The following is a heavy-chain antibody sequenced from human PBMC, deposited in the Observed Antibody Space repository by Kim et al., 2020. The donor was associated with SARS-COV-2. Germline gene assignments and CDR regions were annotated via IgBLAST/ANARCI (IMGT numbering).Heavy chain of an antibody. CDR3: ARGWSEVPDY. CDR1: GFTFTSYY. Sequence: ASVKVSCKASGFTFTSYYMYWVRQAPGQGLEWMGIINPGSGSTKYSQNFQGRVTMTRDTSTSTVYMDLSSLRSEDTAVYYCARGWSEVPDYWGQGTLVTVSS. CDR2: INPGSGST. J-gene: IGHJ4*02. D-gene: IGHD1-1*01. V-gene: IGHV1-46*01.